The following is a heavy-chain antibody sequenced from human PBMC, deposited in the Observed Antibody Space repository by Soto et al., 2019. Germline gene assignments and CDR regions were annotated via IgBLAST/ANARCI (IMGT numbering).Heavy chain of an antibody. CDR3: ARGSDGDSEGFFYYAMDV. J-gene: IGHJ6*02. Sequence: QVLLQESGPGLVKPSETLSLTCTVSGASVSSGSYYWSWIRQPPGKGLEWIGYVYYSGRTDYNPSLKSRVTISLDTSKSQFSLNLNSVTAADTAMYYCARGSDGDSEGFFYYAMDVWGQGTTVTVSS. CDR2: VYYSGRT. D-gene: IGHD4-17*01. CDR1: GASVSSGSYY. V-gene: IGHV4-61*01.